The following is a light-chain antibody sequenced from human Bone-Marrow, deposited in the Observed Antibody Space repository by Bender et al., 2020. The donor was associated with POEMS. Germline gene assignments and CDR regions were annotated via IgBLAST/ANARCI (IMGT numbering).Light chain of an antibody. CDR3: AAWDDSLSGPV. CDR1: SSNTGSGYD. V-gene: IGLV1-40*01. CDR2: GDT. Sequence: QSVLTQPPSVSGAPGQRVTISCTGSSSNTGSGYDINWYQHLPGRAPKLLIYGDTNRPSGVPDRFSGSKSGTSASLAISGLRSEDEANYYCAAWDDSLSGPVFGGGTNLTVL. J-gene: IGLJ3*02.